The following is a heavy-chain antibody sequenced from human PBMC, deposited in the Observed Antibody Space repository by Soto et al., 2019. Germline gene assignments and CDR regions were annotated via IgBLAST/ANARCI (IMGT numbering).Heavy chain of an antibody. CDR2: ISYDGSNK. CDR3: AKDQVARDIVVVPAAIEFDY. V-gene: IGHV3-30*18. J-gene: IGHJ4*02. D-gene: IGHD2-2*01. CDR1: GFTFSSYG. Sequence: PGGSLRLSCATSGFTFSSYGMHWVRQAPGKGLEWVTLISYDGSNKYYADSVKGRFTISRDNSKNTLYLQMNSLRAEDTAVYYCAKDQVARDIVVVPAAIEFDYWGQGTLVTVSS.